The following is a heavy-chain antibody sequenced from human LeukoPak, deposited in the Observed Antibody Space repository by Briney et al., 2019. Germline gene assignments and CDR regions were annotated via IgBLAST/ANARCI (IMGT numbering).Heavy chain of an antibody. Sequence: ASVKVSCKASGYSFSSYVIHWLRRAPGQRLGWMGWINVGNGDTKYSQKFQGRATIARDTSANTAYMELSSLRSEETATYYCAKDRGGTGDFDYWGQGTLVTVSS. CDR1: GYSFSSYV. D-gene: IGHD1-1*01. J-gene: IGHJ4*02. V-gene: IGHV1-3*01. CDR2: INVGNGDT. CDR3: AKDRGGTGDFDY.